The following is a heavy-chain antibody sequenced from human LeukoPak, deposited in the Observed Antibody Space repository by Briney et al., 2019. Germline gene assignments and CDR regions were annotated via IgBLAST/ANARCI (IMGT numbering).Heavy chain of an antibody. D-gene: IGHD4-11*01. J-gene: IGHJ6*02. V-gene: IGHV1-24*01. CDR2: FDPEDGET. Sequence: ASVKVSCKVSGYTLTELSMHWVRQAPGKGLEWMGGFDPEDGETIYAQKFQGRVTMTEDTSTDTAYMELSSLRSEDTAVYYCATRGRGPYSNYEGGYYHGMDVWGQGTTVTVSS. CDR3: ATRGRGPYSNYEGGYYHGMDV. CDR1: GYTLTELS.